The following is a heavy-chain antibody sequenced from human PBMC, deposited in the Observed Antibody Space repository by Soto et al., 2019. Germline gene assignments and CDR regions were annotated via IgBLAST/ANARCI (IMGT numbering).Heavy chain of an antibody. J-gene: IGHJ5*02. CDR1: GYTFTDYY. Sequence: QVHLVQSGAEVKKPGASVMASCKASGYTFTDYYMEWVRQAPGQGLEWMGWINLNSGDTNFAQQFQGRVTMTRDTSITTAYMDLTRLRSDDTAVYYCARARPPFNWFDRWGQGTLVTVSS. CDR3: ARARPPFNWFDR. CDR2: INLNSGDT. D-gene: IGHD6-6*01. V-gene: IGHV1-2*02.